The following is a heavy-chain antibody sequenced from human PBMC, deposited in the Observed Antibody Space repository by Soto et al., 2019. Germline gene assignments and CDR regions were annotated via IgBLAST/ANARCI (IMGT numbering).Heavy chain of an antibody. CDR2: LMPMTEEV. V-gene: IGHV1-69*01. CDR1: EGPFSSYS. J-gene: IGHJ5*02. CDR3: PRGWSGDNGFAP. D-gene: IGHD3-3*01. Sequence: QVQLVQSGAEVKKPGSSVKVSCRASEGPFSSYSVIWMRQAPGQALEWLGGLMPMTEEVNYARKLQGRLSITGVESTYTAYMEPCSLRPEDTAVYNCPRGWSGDNGFAPWGHGTQVMVYS.